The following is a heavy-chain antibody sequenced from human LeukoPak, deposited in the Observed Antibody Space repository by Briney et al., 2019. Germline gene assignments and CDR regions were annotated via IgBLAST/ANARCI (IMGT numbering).Heavy chain of an antibody. CDR2: ISGSGGST. CDR1: GFTFSSYA. J-gene: IGHJ4*02. Sequence: GGSLRLSCAASGFTFSSYAMSWVRQAPGKGLEWVSAISGSGGSTYYADSVKGRFTISRDNSKNTLYLQMSSLRAEDTAVYYCAKGLYSSSWYRRTAFDYWGQGTLVTVSS. D-gene: IGHD6-13*01. V-gene: IGHV3-23*01. CDR3: AKGLYSSSWYRRTAFDY.